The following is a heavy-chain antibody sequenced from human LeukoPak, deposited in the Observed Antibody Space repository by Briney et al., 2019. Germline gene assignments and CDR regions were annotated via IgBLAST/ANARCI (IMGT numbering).Heavy chain of an antibody. Sequence: PGGSLRLSCAASGFSFSSYSMNWVRQAPGKGLEWVAAISTTSGNIYYADSVKGRFTISRDNAKNSLYLQMNSLRAEDTAVYYCARDLGYSSSRWGQGTLVTVSS. J-gene: IGHJ4*02. V-gene: IGHV3-21*01. CDR2: ISTTSGNI. CDR3: ARDLGYSSSR. D-gene: IGHD6-13*01. CDR1: GFSFSSYS.